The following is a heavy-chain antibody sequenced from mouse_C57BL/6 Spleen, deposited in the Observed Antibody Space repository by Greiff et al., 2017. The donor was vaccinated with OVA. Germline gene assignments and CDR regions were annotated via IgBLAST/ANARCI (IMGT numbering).Heavy chain of an antibody. D-gene: IGHD2-4*01. CDR3: ARSRDYDVGFAY. CDR2: IDPSDSET. Sequence: QVQLKQPGAELVRPGSSVKLSCKASGYTFTSYWMHWVKQRPIQGLEWIGNIDPSDSETHYNQKFKDKATLTVDKSSSTAYMQLSSLTSEDSAVYYCARSRDYDVGFAYWGQGTLVTVSA. J-gene: IGHJ3*01. CDR1: GYTFTSYW. V-gene: IGHV1-52*01.